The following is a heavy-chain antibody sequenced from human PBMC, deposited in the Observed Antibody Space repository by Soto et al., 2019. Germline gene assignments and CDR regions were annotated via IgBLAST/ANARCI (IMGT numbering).Heavy chain of an antibody. CDR3: ARDSGYAGDYYYYGMDV. V-gene: IGHV4-31*03. CDR2: IYYSGST. Sequence: PSETLSLTCTVSGGSISSGGYYWSWIRQHPGKGLEWIGYIYYSGSTYYNPSLKSRVTISVDTSKNQFSLKLSSVTAADTAVYYCARDSGYAGDYYYYGMDVWGQGTTVTVSS. CDR1: GGSISSGGYY. D-gene: IGHD3-10*01. J-gene: IGHJ6*02.